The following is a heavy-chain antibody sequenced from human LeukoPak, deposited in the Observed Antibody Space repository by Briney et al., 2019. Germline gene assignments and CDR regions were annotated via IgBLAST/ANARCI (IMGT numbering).Heavy chain of an antibody. CDR3: TSSYYYDSSGYHPFFVY. V-gene: IGHV3-73*01. Sequence: GGSLRLSCAASGFTFSGSAMHWVRQASGKGLEWVGRIRSKANSYATAYAASVKGRSTISRDDSKNTAYLQMNSLKTEDTAVYYCTSSYYYDSSGYHPFFVYWGQGTLVTVSS. J-gene: IGHJ4*02. CDR1: GFTFSGSA. CDR2: IRSKANSYAT. D-gene: IGHD3-22*01.